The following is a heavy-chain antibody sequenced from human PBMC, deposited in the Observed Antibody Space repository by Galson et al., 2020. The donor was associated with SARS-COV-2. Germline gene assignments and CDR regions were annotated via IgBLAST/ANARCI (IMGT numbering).Heavy chain of an antibody. D-gene: IGHD4-17*01. CDR2: IYHSGST. CDR1: GGTISSGGYS. Sequence: SETLSLTCAVSGGTISSGGYSWSWLRPPPGKGLKSIGYIYHSGSTYYNPTLKSRVTISVDRSKNQFSLKLSSVTAADTAVYYCATAVTRSSSVAFDIWGQGTMVTVSS. J-gene: IGHJ3*02. CDR3: ATAVTRSSSVAFDI. V-gene: IGHV4-30-2*01.